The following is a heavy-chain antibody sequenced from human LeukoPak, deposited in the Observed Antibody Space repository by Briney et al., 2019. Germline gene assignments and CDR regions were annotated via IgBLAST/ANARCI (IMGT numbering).Heavy chain of an antibody. D-gene: IGHD5-24*01. CDR2: IYSGGST. J-gene: IGHJ4*02. Sequence: GGSLRLSCAASGFTVSINYMSWVRQAPGKGLEWVSVIYSGGSTYYADSVKGRFTISRDNSKNTLYLQMNSLRAEDTAVYYCAARRAGDGYSIRFAYWGEGNLVTVSS. CDR3: AARRAGDGYSIRFAY. CDR1: GFTVSINY. V-gene: IGHV3-53*01.